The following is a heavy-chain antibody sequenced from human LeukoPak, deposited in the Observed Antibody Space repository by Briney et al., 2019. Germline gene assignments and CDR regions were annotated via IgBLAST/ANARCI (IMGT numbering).Heavy chain of an antibody. D-gene: IGHD2-15*01. CDR3: ARVGYCSGGSCRGDAFDI. V-gene: IGHV1-69*04. CDR2: IIPILGIA. CDR1: GGTFSSYA. Sequence: ASVKVSCKASGGTFSSYAISWVRQAPGQGLEWMGRIIPILGIANYAQKFQGRVTITADKSTSTAYMELSSLRSEDTAVYYCARVGYCSGGSCRGDAFDIWGQGTMVTVSS. J-gene: IGHJ3*02.